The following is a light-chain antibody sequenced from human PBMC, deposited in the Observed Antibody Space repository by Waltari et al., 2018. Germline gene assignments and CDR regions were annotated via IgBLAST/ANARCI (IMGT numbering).Light chain of an antibody. V-gene: IGLV1-40*03. CDR2: KNN. J-gene: IGLJ6*01. Sequence: QSVLTQPPSVPGAPGQTVTISCTGAFSNIGAGHAVHWYQRLPGAAPKLLIHKNNNRPSGVPARFSGSRSGASASLIIAGLQSEDEADYYCQSYDNKLKVFGSGTKVNVL. CDR3: QSYDNKLKV. CDR1: FSNIGAGHA.